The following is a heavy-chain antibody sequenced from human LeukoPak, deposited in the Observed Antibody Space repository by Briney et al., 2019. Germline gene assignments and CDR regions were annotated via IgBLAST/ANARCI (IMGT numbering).Heavy chain of an antibody. CDR1: GGSFSGYY. V-gene: IGHV4-34*01. J-gene: IGHJ3*02. CDR3: ANLLRLNAFDI. Sequence: PSETLSLTCAVYGGSFSGYYWSWIRQPPGKGLEWIGEINHSGSTNYNPSLKSRVTISVDTSKNQFSLKLTSVTAADTAVYYCANLLRLNAFDIWGQGTMVTASS. CDR2: INHSGST. D-gene: IGHD3-3*01.